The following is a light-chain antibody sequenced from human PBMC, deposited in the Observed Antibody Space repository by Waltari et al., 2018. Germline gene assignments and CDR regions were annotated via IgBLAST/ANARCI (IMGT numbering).Light chain of an antibody. J-gene: IGKJ1*01. CDR2: HAS. Sequence: DIQMTQSPSTLSASVGDRVTFPCRASESIGTSLAWYQQKSGKAPKLLIYHASTLEGGGPSRFSGSGSGTDFTLTISSLQPDDFATYFCQQYYTYSLWAFGQGTKVETK. CDR3: QQYYTYSLWA. CDR1: ESIGTS. V-gene: IGKV1-5*01.